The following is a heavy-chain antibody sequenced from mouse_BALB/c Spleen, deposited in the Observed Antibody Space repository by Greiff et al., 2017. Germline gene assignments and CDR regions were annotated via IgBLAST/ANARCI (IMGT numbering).Heavy chain of an antibody. CDR1: GYTFTTYP. CDR3: ARDYRYDGGYAMDY. J-gene: IGHJ4*01. V-gene: IGHV1-47*01. CDR2: FHPYNDDT. Sequence: QVQLQQSGAELVKPGASVKMSCKAFGYTFTTYPIEWMKQNHGKSLEWIGNFHPYNDDTKYNEKFKGKAKLTVDKSSSTAHMELRSLASEDSAVYYCARDYRYDGGYAMDYWGQGTSVTVSS. D-gene: IGHD2-14*01.